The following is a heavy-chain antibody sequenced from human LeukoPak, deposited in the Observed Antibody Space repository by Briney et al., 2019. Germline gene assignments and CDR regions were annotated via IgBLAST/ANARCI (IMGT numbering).Heavy chain of an antibody. CDR1: GFTFDDYT. V-gene: IGHV3-43*01. CDR3: ARLGESDCSGGSCYFDYFDY. D-gene: IGHD2-15*01. J-gene: IGHJ4*02. Sequence: GGSLRLSCAASGFTFDDYTMHWVRQAPGKGLEWVSLISWDGGSTYYADSVKGRFTISRDNSKNSLYLQMNSLRTEDTAMYYCARLGESDCSGGSCYFDYFDYWGQGTLVTVSS. CDR2: ISWDGGST.